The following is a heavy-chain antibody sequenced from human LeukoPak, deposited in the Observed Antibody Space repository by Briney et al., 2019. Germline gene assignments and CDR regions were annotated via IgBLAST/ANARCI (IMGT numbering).Heavy chain of an antibody. CDR3: ARGPTIRFGELDYYYYYMDV. D-gene: IGHD3-10*01. CDR2: INQDGSEK. CDR1: KFTFSRYW. Sequence: PGGSLRLSCAASKFTFSRYWMSWVRQAPGKGLEWVANINQDGSEKYYVDFVKGRFTISRDNAKNSLYLQMNSLRSEDTAVYYCARGPTIRFGELDYYYYYMDVWGKGTTVTISS. J-gene: IGHJ6*03. V-gene: IGHV3-7*01.